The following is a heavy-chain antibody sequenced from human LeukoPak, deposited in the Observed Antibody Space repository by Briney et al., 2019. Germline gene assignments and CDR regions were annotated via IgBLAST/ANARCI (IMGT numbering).Heavy chain of an antibody. CDR3: AGQGGSNWFDP. J-gene: IGHJ5*02. Sequence: SETLSLTCTVSGGSISSGAYYWSWIRQPPGKGLEWIGYIYYSGSTYYNPSLKSRVTISVDTSKTHFSLKLSSVTAADTAVYYCAGQGGSNWFDPWGQGTLVTVSS. CDR1: GGSISSGAYY. V-gene: IGHV4-30-4*08. CDR2: IYYSGST. D-gene: IGHD3-16*01.